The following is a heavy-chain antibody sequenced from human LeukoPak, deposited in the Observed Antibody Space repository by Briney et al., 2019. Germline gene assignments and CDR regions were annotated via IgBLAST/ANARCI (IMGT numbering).Heavy chain of an antibody. V-gene: IGHV3-30*01. Sequence: GKSLRLSCAASGFTFSIYAMHWVRQAPGKGLEWVSLISSGGTYEYYADSVKGRFTISRDNSKNTLYLQLNSLRAEDTAVYYCARHPLTGYFDYWGQGTLVTVSS. CDR3: ARHPLTGYFDY. CDR2: ISSGGTYE. J-gene: IGHJ4*02. CDR1: GFTFSIYA. D-gene: IGHD3-9*01.